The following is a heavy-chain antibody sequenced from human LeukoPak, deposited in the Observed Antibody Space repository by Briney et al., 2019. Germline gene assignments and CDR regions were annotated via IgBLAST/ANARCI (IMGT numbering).Heavy chain of an antibody. Sequence: PVGSLRLSCAASGFTFSTYWMHWVRQAPGKGLVWVSRIRPEGTTTAYADSVKGRFTISRDNAKNTLFLQMNSLSAEDTAVYYCARDIDWILFDYWGQGTLVTVSS. V-gene: IGHV3-74*03. D-gene: IGHD3-9*01. J-gene: IGHJ4*02. CDR2: IRPEGTTT. CDR1: GFTFSTYW. CDR3: ARDIDWILFDY.